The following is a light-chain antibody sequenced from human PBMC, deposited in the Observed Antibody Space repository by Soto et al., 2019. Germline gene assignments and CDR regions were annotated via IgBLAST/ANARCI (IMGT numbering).Light chain of an antibody. CDR1: QSISSW. CDR2: DAS. Sequence: DIQMTQSPSTRSASVGDRVTITCRASQSISSWLAWYQQKPGKAPKLLIYDASSLESGVPSRFSGSGSGTDFILTISCLQSEDFATYYCQQYYSYPLTFGGGTRLEIK. V-gene: IGKV1-5*01. CDR3: QQYYSYPLT. J-gene: IGKJ5*01.